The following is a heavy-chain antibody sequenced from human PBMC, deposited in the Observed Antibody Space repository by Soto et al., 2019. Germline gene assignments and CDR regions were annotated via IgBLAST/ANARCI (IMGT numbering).Heavy chain of an antibody. CDR2: IYYSGST. CDR3: ARPRYQAEAFDI. Sequence: PSETLSLTCTVSGGSISSYYWSWIRQPPGKGLEWIGYIYYSGSTYYNPSLKSRVTISVDTSKNQFSLKLSSVTAADTAVYYCARPRYQAEAFDIWDQGTMVTVSS. CDR1: GGSISSYY. V-gene: IGHV4-59*06. J-gene: IGHJ3*02. D-gene: IGHD2-2*01.